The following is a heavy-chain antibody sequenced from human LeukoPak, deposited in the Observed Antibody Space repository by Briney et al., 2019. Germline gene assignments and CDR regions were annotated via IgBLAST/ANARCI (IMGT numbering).Heavy chain of an antibody. CDR1: GGSFSGYY. CDR2: IYYSGST. J-gene: IGHJ3*02. CDR3: ARVQGYTNYYDSSGYYAFDI. D-gene: IGHD3-22*01. V-gene: IGHV4-59*01. Sequence: SETLSLTCAVYGGSFSGYYWSWIRQPPGEGLEWIGYIYYSGSTNYNPSLKSRVTISVDTSKNQFSLKLSSVTAADTAVYYCARVQGYTNYYDSSGYYAFDIWGQGTMVTVSS.